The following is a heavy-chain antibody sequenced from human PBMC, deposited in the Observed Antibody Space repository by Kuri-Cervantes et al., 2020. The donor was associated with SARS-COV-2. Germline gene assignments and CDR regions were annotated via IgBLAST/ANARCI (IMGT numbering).Heavy chain of an antibody. J-gene: IGHJ5*02. CDR1: GFTFSSYS. CDR2: ISSSSSYI. D-gene: IGHD2-2*01. V-gene: IGHV3-21*01. CDR3: ARDRFRVPAAMTTVFWFDP. Sequence: GESLKISCAASGFTFSSYSMNWVRQAPGKGLEWVSSISSSSSYIYYADSVKGRFTISRDNAKNSLYLQMNSLRAEDTAVYYGARDRFRVPAAMTTVFWFDPWGQGTLVTVSS.